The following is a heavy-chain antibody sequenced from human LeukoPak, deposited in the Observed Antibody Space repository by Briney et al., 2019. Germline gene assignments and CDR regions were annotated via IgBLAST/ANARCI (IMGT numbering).Heavy chain of an antibody. J-gene: IGHJ6*03. CDR2: ISYDGSNK. CDR1: GFTFSSYA. Sequence: GRSLRLSCAASGFTFSSYAMHWVRQAPGKGLEWVAVISYDGSNKYYADSVKGRFTISRDNSKNTLYLQMNSLRAEDTAVYYCARDGADIVVVPAEDYYYYMDVWGKGTTVTVSS. V-gene: IGHV3-30-3*01. CDR3: ARDGADIVVVPAEDYYYYMDV. D-gene: IGHD2-2*01.